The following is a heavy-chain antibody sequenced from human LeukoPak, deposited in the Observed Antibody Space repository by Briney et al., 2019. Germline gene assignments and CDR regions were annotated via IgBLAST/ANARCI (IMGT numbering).Heavy chain of an antibody. V-gene: IGHV3-23*01. CDR1: GFSFSTYA. D-gene: IGHD3-3*01. CDR2: ISGSGSST. CDR3: AKNSYYDFWSGYYTEVTYFDY. J-gene: IGHJ4*02. Sequence: GGSLRLSCAASGFSFSTYAMCWVRQAPGKGLEWVSAISGSGSSTYYADSVKGRFTISRDNSKNTLYLLMNNLRAEDTAVYYCAKNSYYDFWSGYYTEVTYFDYWGQGTLVTVSS.